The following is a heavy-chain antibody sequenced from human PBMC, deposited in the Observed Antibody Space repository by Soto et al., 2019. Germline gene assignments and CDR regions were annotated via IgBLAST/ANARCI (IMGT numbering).Heavy chain of an antibody. V-gene: IGHV3-48*01. CDR1: GFTFSSYS. Sequence: PGGSLRLSCAASGFTFSSYSMNWVRQAPGKGLEWVSYISSSSSTIYYADSVKGRFTISRDNAKNSLYLQMNSLRAEDTAVYYCARDRTAVAVPYYFDYWGQGTLVTVSS. J-gene: IGHJ4*02. CDR2: ISSSSSTI. D-gene: IGHD6-19*01. CDR3: ARDRTAVAVPYYFDY.